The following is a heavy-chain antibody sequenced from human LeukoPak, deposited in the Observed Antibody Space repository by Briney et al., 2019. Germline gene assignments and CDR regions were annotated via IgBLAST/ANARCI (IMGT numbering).Heavy chain of an antibody. CDR3: ARRSRYYDSSGYHFYYFDY. D-gene: IGHD3-22*01. CDR1: GGPISSYY. CDR2: IYYSGST. J-gene: IGHJ4*02. V-gene: IGHV4-59*08. Sequence: SETLYLTCPVSGGPISSYYWSWLRQPPGTGLEWIGYIYYSGSTHYNPSLKSRVTISVDTSKNQFSLKLSSVTAADTAVYYCARRSRYYDSSGYHFYYFDYWGQGTLVTVSS.